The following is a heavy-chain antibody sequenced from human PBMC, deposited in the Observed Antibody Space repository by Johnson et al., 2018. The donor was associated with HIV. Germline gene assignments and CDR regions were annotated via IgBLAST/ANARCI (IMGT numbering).Heavy chain of an antibody. J-gene: IGHJ3*02. CDR2: IRYDGSNK. V-gene: IGHV3-30*02. Sequence: QVQLVESGGGVVQPGRSLRLSCAASGFTFSSYAMHWVRQAPGKGLEWVAVIRYDGSNKYYADSVKGRFTISRDNSKNTLYLQMNSLRAEDTAVYYCAKTAWVFEGDASDIWGQGTMVTVSS. CDR1: GFTFSSYA. CDR3: AKTAWVFEGDASDI. D-gene: IGHD3-3*01.